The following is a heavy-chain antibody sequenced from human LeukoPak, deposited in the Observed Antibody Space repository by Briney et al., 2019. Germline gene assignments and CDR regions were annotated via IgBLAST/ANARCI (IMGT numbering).Heavy chain of an antibody. CDR3: TSKLRFLELRDY. D-gene: IGHD3-3*01. Sequence: GGSLKLSCAASGFTFSGSAMHWVRQASGKGLEWVGRIRSKANSYATAYAASVKGRFTISRDDSKNTAYLQMNSLKTEDTAVYYCTSKLRFLELRDYWGQGTLVTVSS. CDR1: GFTFSGSA. J-gene: IGHJ4*02. V-gene: IGHV3-73*01. CDR2: IRSKANSYAT.